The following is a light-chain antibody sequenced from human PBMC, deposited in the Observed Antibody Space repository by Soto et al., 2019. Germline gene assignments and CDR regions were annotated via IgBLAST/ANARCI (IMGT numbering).Light chain of an antibody. Sequence: DIEMTHSRYSLSATVGDRVTITCRASQSIDYWLAWYQQKPGKPPKLLIYKASSLETGVPPRFTGSGSGTEFSLTISSLQTDDFATYYCQQYNSFPTFGQGTKVDI. CDR2: KAS. CDR3: QQYNSFPT. V-gene: IGKV1-5*03. J-gene: IGKJ1*01. CDR1: QSIDYW.